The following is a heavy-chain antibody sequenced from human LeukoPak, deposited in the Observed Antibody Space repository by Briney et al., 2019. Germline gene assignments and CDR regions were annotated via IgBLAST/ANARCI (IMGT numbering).Heavy chain of an antibody. D-gene: IGHD2/OR15-2a*01. J-gene: IGHJ3*02. CDR1: VFTFDDHA. Sequence: PRGSLRLSCEVSVFTFDDHAINWVRHAPGKGLECVANIYWNGGSTGYGDSVEGRFDISRNNTKKSVFLQMHRLRGDDKGVNYCARDKLLEGAFDIWGQGTMVIVSS. CDR3: ARDKLLEGAFDI. CDR2: IYWNGGST. V-gene: IGHV3-20*04.